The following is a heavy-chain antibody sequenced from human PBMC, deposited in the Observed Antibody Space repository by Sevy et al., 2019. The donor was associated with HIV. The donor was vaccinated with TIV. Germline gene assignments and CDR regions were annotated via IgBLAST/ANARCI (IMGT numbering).Heavy chain of an antibody. CDR2: ISWNSGNI. D-gene: IGHD6-13*01. CDR1: GFTFDDYA. CDR3: AKEFAGSYYFYYMDV. J-gene: IGHJ6*03. V-gene: IGHV3-9*01. Sequence: GGSLRLSCAASGFTFDDYAMHWVRQAPGKGLEWVSGISWNSGNIGYTGSVKGRFTISRDNAKNSRYLQMNSLRPEDTALYYCAKEFAGSYYFYYMDVWGKGTTVTVSS.